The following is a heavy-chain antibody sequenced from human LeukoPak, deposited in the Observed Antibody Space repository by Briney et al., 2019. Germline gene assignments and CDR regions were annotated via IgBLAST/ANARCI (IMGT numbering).Heavy chain of an antibody. CDR1: GGSISNYY. CDR3: ARDLGEGWPFDY. D-gene: IGHD2-15*01. V-gene: IGHV4-59*01. CDR2: IYYSGST. J-gene: IGHJ4*02. Sequence: SETLSLTCTASGGSISNYYWSWIRQPPGKGLEWIGYIYYSGSTNYNPSLKSRVTISVDTSKNQFSLKLSSVTAADTAVYYCARDLGEGWPFDYWGQGTLVTVSS.